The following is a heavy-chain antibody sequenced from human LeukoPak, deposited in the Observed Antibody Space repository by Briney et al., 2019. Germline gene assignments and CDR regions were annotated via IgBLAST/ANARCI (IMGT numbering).Heavy chain of an antibody. CDR3: ARPLQLPGAFDI. CDR2: IYYSGST. CDR1: GGSISSYY. Sequence: SETLSLTCTVSGGSISSYYWSWIRQPPGKGLEWIGYIYYSGSTNYNPSLKSRVTISVDTSKNQFSRKLRSVTAGDRAGYYGARPLQLPGAFDIWGQGTMVTVSS. J-gene: IGHJ3*02. D-gene: IGHD2-2*01. V-gene: IGHV4-59*01.